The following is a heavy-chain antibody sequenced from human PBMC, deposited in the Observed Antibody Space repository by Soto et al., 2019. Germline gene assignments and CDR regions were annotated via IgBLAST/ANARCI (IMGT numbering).Heavy chain of an antibody. J-gene: IGHJ5*02. CDR1: GYTFTSYG. CDR2: ISAYNGNT. V-gene: IGHV1-18*01. D-gene: IGHD1-1*01. Sequence: ASVKVSCKASGYTFTSYGISWVRQAPGQGLEWMGWISAYNGNTNYAQKLQGRVTMTTDTSTSTAYMELRSLRSDDTAVYYCARDLRAINEVKNWFDPWGQGTLVTVSS. CDR3: ARDLRAINEVKNWFDP.